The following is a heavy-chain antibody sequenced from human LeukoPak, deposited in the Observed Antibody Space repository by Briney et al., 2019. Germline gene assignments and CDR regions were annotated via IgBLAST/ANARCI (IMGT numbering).Heavy chain of an antibody. D-gene: IGHD6-13*01. J-gene: IGHJ3*01. CDR2: TYYRSKWYN. Sequence: SRTLSLTCAISGDSVSSHSAAWNWIRQSPSRGLEWLGRTYYRSKWYNDYAVSVKSRITIDPDTSKNQFSLQLNSVTPEDTAVYYCARAPPSGYDAFDVWGQGTMVTVSS. V-gene: IGHV6-1*01. CDR3: ARAPPSGYDAFDV. CDR1: GDSVSSHSAA.